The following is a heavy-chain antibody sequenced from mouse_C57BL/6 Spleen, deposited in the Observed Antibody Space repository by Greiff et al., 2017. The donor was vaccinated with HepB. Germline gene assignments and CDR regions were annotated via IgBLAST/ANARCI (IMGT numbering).Heavy chain of an antibody. CDR3: ARGDYDYDWFAD. CDR2: IDPSDRYT. V-gene: IGHV1-69*01. D-gene: IGHD2-4*01. J-gene: IGHJ3*01. CDR1: GYTFTSYW. Sequence: QVQLQQPGAELVMPGASVKLSCKASGYTFTSYWMHWVKQRPGQGLEWLGEIDPSDRYTNYNQKFKGKSTLTVDKSSSTAYMQLSSLTSEDSAVDYCARGDYDYDWFADWGQGTLVTVSA.